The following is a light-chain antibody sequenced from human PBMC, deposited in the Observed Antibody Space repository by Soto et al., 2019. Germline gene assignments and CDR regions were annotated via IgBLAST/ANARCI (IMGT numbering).Light chain of an antibody. CDR1: QSVYSNY. Sequence: EIVLTQSPGTLSLSPGEQATLSCRASQSVYSNYLAWYQQKPGQAPRLLIYGASSRATGIPDRFSGSGSGTYFTLTINILGPEDFAVYFCQQYGSSPPTFGPGTKVDI. CDR3: QQYGSSPPT. V-gene: IGKV3-20*01. J-gene: IGKJ3*01. CDR2: GAS.